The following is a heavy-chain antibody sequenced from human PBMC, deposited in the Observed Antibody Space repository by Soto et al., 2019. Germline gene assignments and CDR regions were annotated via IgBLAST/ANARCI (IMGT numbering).Heavy chain of an antibody. CDR2: MNPNSGNP. CDR3: ARTCSSGCGRRWFDP. D-gene: IGHD5-12*01. CDR1: GYTFTSYD. J-gene: IGHJ5*02. V-gene: IGHV1-8*01. Sequence: SVKVSCKASGYTFTSYDINWVRQATGQGLEWMGWMNPNSGNPGYAQKFQGRVTMHRNTAISTVYMELSRLGSAGAAAYYCARTCSSGCGRRWFDPCGEGSLV.